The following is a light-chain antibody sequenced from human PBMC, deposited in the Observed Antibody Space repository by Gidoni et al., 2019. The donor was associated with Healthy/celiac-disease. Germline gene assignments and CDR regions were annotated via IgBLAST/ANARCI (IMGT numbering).Light chain of an antibody. CDR2: WAS. CDR3: QQYYSTPKT. V-gene: IGKV4-1*01. CDR1: QSVLYSSHNKNY. J-gene: IGKJ1*01. Sequence: DLVMTQSPDSLAVSLGERATINCKSSQSVLYSSHNKNYLAWYQQKPGQPPKLLIYWASTRESGVPDRFSGSGSGTDFTLTISSLQAEDVAVYYCQQYYSTPKTFXXXTKVEIK.